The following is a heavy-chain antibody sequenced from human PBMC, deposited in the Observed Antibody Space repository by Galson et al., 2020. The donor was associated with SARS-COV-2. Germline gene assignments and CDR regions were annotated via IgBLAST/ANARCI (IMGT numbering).Heavy chain of an antibody. V-gene: IGHV3-15*01. CDR2: IKSKTDGGTT. CDR1: GFTFSNAW. D-gene: IGHD6-19*01. CDR3: TTDSLNVEMAADY. Sequence: GGSLRLSCAASGFTFSNAWMSWVRQAPGKGLEWVGRIKSKTDGGTTDYAAPVKGRFTISRDDSKNTLYLQMNSLKTEDTAVYYCTTDSLNVEMAADYWGQGTLVTVSS. J-gene: IGHJ4*02.